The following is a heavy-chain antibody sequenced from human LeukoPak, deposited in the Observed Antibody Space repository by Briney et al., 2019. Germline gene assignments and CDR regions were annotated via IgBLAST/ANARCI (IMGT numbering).Heavy chain of an antibody. CDR2: IYHSGST. CDR1: GYSISSGYY. J-gene: IGHJ6*03. CDR3: ARIHADLTYYYYYYYMDV. V-gene: IGHV4-38-2*02. Sequence: SETLSLTYTVSGYSISSGYYWGWIRQPPGKGLEWIGSIYHSGSTYYNPSLKSRVTISVDTSKNQFSLKLSSVTAADTAVYYCARIHADLTYYYYYYYMDVWGKGTTVTVSS.